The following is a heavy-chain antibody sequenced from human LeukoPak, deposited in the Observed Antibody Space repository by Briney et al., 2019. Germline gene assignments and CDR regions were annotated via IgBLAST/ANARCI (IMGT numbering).Heavy chain of an antibody. J-gene: IGHJ4*02. V-gene: IGHV4-30-4*01. CDR1: GGSISSGDYY. CDR3: ARSLDSDGDPSEFDY. CDR2: IYYSGST. D-gene: IGHD4-17*01. Sequence: SETLSLTCTVSGGSISSGDYYWSWIRQPPGKGLEWIGYIYYSGSTYYNPSLKSRVTISVDTSKNQFSLKLSSVTAADTAVYYCARSLDSDGDPSEFDYWGQGTLVTVSS.